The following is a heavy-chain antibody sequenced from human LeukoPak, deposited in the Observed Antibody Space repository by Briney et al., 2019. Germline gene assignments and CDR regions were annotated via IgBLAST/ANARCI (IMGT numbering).Heavy chain of an antibody. V-gene: IGHV7-4-1*02. CDR3: AREVDLGYCSGGSCSYYFDY. D-gene: IGHD2-15*01. CDR2: INTNTGNP. J-gene: IGHJ4*02. Sequence: VASVKVSCKASGGTFSSYAISWVRQAPGQGLEWMGWINTNTGNPTYAQGFTGRFVFSLDTSVSTAYLQISSLKAEDTAVYYCAREVDLGYCSGGSCSYYFDYWGQGTLVTVSS. CDR1: GGTFSSYA.